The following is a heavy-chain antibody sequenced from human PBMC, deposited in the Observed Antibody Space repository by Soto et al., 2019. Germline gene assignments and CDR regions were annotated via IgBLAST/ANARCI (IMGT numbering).Heavy chain of an antibody. D-gene: IGHD5-12*01. CDR2: IKHDGRET. CDR3: ARDGGSTGYDLFDY. Sequence: LRLSCAASGFSFSSYWMTWVRQVPGKGLEWVANIKHDGRETHYVDSVKGRFTISRDNAKNSLFLQMHSLGAEDTAVYYCARDGGSTGYDLFDYWGQGTLVTV. CDR1: GFSFSSYW. V-gene: IGHV3-7*01. J-gene: IGHJ4*02.